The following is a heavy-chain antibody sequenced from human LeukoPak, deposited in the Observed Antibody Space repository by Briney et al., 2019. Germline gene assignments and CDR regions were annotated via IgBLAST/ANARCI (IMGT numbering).Heavy chain of an antibody. CDR3: ARHVATTDDWFDP. CDR2: IYPGDSDT. D-gene: IGHD5-12*01. J-gene: IGHJ5*02. CDR1: GYSFTSYW. V-gene: IGHV5-51*01. Sequence: GESLKISCKGSGYSFTSYWIGWVRQMPGKGLEWMGIIYPGDSDTRYSPSFQGQVTTSADKSISTAYLQWSSLKASDTAMYYCARHVATTDDWFDPWGQGTLVTVSS.